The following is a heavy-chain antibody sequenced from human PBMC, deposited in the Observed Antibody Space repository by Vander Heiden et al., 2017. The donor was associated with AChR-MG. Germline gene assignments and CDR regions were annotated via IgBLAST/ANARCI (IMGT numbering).Heavy chain of an antibody. CDR2: INHSGST. CDR1: GGSFSGYY. Sequence: QVQLQQWGAGLLKPSETLSLTCAVYGGSFSGYYWSWIRQPPGKGLEWIGEINHSGSTNYNPSLKSRVTISVDTSKNQFSLKLSSVTAADTAVYYCARALYGDYAVRNYYYGMDVWGQGTTVTVSS. V-gene: IGHV4-34*01. D-gene: IGHD4-17*01. J-gene: IGHJ6*02. CDR3: ARALYGDYAVRNYYYGMDV.